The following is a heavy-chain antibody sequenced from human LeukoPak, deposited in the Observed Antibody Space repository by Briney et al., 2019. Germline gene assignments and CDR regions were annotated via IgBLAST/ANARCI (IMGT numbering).Heavy chain of an antibody. J-gene: IGHJ4*02. CDR1: GGSISSYH. CDR3: ARHDFWSGYYTFDY. D-gene: IGHD3-3*01. CDR2: IYYSGST. Sequence: SETLSLACTVSGGSISSYHWSWIRQPPGKGLEWIGYIYYSGSTNYNPSLKSRVTISVDTSKNQFSLKLSSVTAADTAVYYCARHDFWSGYYTFDYWGQGTLVTVSS. V-gene: IGHV4-59*08.